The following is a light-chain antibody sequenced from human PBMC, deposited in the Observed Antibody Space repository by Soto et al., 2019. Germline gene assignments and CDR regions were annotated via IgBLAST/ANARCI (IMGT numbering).Light chain of an antibody. CDR3: QQLNSYPRT. Sequence: IQLTQSPSSLSASLGDRVTITCRASQGISSYLAWYQQKPGKAPKLLIYTASTLQSGVLSRFSGSGSGTDFTLTISSLQPEDFATYYCQQLNSYPRTFGQGTKVDI. V-gene: IGKV1-9*01. J-gene: IGKJ1*01. CDR1: QGISSY. CDR2: TAS.